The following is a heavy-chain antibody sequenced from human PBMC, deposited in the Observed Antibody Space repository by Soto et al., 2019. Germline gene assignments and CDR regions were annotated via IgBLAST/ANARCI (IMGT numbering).Heavy chain of an antibody. CDR1: GGSISSGGYY. D-gene: IGHD2-2*02. Sequence: QVQLQESGPGLVKPSQTLSLTCTVSGGSISSGGYYWSWIRQHPGKGLEWIGYIYYSGSTYYNPSLKSRVTISVDTSKNQFSLKLSSVTAADTAVYYCARGYWSSTSCYSREYWFDPWGQGTLVTVSS. J-gene: IGHJ5*02. CDR2: IYYSGST. V-gene: IGHV4-31*03. CDR3: ARGYWSSTSCYSREYWFDP.